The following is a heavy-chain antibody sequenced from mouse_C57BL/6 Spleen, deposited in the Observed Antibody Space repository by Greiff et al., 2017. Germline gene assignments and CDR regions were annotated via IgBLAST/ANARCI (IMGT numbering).Heavy chain of an antibody. CDR1: GFTFSSYA. CDR2: ISSGGDYI. Sequence: EVMLVESGEGLVKPGGSLKLSCAASGFTFSSYAMSWVRQTPEKRLEWVAYISSGGDYIYYADTVKGRFTISRDNARNTLYLQMSSLKSEDTAMYYCTRANWDLHYAMDYWGQGTSVTVSS. V-gene: IGHV5-9-1*02. J-gene: IGHJ4*01. D-gene: IGHD4-1*01. CDR3: TRANWDLHYAMDY.